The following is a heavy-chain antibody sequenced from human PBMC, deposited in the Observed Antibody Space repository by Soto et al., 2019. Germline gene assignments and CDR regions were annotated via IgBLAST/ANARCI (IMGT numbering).Heavy chain of an antibody. CDR2: IIPLFGTA. Sequence: QVQLVQSGAEVKKPGSSVKVSCKASGGTFSTYDICWVRQAPGQGLEWMGGIIPLFGTANYAQKFQGRATIIADEYTRTASMELRRLRSEDTAVYYCAINEGTDGYKFAYWGQGTLVTVSS. CDR3: AINEGTDGYKFAY. V-gene: IGHV1-69*01. J-gene: IGHJ4*02. D-gene: IGHD5-12*01. CDR1: GGTFSTYD.